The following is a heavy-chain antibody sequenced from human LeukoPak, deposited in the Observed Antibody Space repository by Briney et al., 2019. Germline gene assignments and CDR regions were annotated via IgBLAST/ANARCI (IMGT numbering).Heavy chain of an antibody. J-gene: IGHJ4*02. CDR3: ARDPSSRGGFDY. Sequence: GGSLRLSCAASGFALRSYTVTWVRQAPGKGLEWVSSISSTSAYIYYAESVKGRFSISRDNVDNVVHLQMSSLRNEDTAFYYCARDPSSRGGFDYWGQGTLVTVSS. CDR2: ISSTSAYI. D-gene: IGHD6-13*01. CDR1: GFALRSYT. V-gene: IGHV3-21*01.